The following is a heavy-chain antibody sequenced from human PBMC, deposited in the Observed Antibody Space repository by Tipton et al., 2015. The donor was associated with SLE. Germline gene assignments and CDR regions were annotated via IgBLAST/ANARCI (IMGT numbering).Heavy chain of an antibody. CDR2: IYTSGST. D-gene: IGHD6-19*01. CDR3: AKAGYSSGWYVVFFDY. CDR1: GGSISSGGYY. Sequence: TLSLTCTVSGGSISSGGYYWSWIRQPAGKGLEWIGYIYTSGSTNYNPSLKSRVTISVDTSKNQFSLKLSSVTAADTAVYYCAKAGYSSGWYVVFFDYWGQGTLVTVSS. J-gene: IGHJ4*02. V-gene: IGHV4-61*09.